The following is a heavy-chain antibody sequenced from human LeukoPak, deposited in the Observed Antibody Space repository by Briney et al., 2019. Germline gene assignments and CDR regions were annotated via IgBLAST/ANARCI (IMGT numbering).Heavy chain of an antibody. CDR3: AREGITAGCDY. Sequence: QSGGSLRLSCAASGFTFSSYAMHWVRQAPGKGLEWVANIKQDGSERYYADSVKGRFTISRDNAKNSLYLQMNSLRAEDTAVYYCAREGITAGCDYWGQGTLVTVSS. V-gene: IGHV3-7*01. J-gene: IGHJ4*02. CDR2: IKQDGSER. CDR1: GFTFSSYA. D-gene: IGHD6-13*01.